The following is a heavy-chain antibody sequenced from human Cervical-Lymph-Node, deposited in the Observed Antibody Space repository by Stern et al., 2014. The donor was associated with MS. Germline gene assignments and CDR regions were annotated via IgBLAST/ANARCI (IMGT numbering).Heavy chain of an antibody. CDR1: GGTFSSYA. CDR3: ARDQRHYGSGHYAFDI. Sequence: MQLVESGAEVKKPGSSVKVSCKASGGTFSSYAFSWVRQAPGQGLEWLGGIIPIIGTANYAQKFQGRVTITADDSIKTVYMEVSSLRSEDTAVYYCARDQRHYGSGHYAFDIWGQGTMVTVSS. J-gene: IGHJ3*02. D-gene: IGHD3-10*01. CDR2: IIPIIGTA. V-gene: IGHV1-69*01.